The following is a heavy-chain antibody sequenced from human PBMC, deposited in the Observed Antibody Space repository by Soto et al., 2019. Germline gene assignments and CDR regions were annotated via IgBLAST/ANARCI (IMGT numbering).Heavy chain of an antibody. CDR2: ISYDGSNK. Sequence: GGSLRLSCAASGFTFSSSWLSWVRQAPGKGLEWVAVISYDGSNKYYADSVKGRFTISRDNSKNTLYLQMNSLRAEDTAVYYCAKDHDFWSGYPTSVDYWGQGTLVTVSS. D-gene: IGHD3-3*01. J-gene: IGHJ4*02. V-gene: IGHV3-30*18. CDR1: GFTFSSSW. CDR3: AKDHDFWSGYPTSVDY.